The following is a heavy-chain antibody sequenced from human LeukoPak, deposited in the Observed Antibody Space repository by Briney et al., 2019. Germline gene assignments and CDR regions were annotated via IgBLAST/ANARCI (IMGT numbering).Heavy chain of an antibody. V-gene: IGHV4-38-2*02. CDR2: VYHSGST. CDR1: GYSISSGYY. Sequence: PSETLSLTCAVSGYSISSGYYWGWIRQPPGKGLEWIGSVYHSGSTYYNPSLKSRVTISVDTSKTQFSLKLSSVTAADTAVYYCARDYTKYSGSFLDYWGQGTLVTVSS. CDR3: ARDYTKYSGSFLDY. D-gene: IGHD1-26*01. J-gene: IGHJ4*02.